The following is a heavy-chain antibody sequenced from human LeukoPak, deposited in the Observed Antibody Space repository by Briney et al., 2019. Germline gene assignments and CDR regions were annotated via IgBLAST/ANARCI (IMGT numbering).Heavy chain of an antibody. CDR3: AGSVKVHYYYYMDV. D-gene: IGHD1-26*01. CDR1: GYTFTGYY. V-gene: IGHV1-2*02. Sequence: ASVKVSCKASGYTFTGYYMHWVRQAPGQGLEWMGWINPNSGGTNYAQKFQGRVTTTRDTSISTAYMELSRLRSDDTAVYYCAGSVKVHYYYYMDVWGKGTTVTVSS. J-gene: IGHJ6*03. CDR2: INPNSGGT.